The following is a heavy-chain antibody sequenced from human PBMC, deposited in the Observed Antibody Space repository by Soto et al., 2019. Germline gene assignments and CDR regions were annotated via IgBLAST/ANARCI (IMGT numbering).Heavy chain of an antibody. CDR1: GDSVSSNSAG. D-gene: IGHD1-1*01. Sequence: SQPLSLTCAISGDSVSSNSAGWNWIRQTPSRDLEWLGRTYYRSKWYFNYAVSVESRITINPDTSKNQFSLQLSSVTPDDTAVYYCARGSWDDVSGHYYMDVWGKGTTVTVSS. J-gene: IGHJ6*03. V-gene: IGHV6-1*01. CDR2: TYYRSKWYF. CDR3: ARGSWDDVSGHYYMDV.